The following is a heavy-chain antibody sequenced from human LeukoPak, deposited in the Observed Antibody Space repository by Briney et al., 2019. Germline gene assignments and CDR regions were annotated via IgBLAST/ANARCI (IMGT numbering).Heavy chain of an antibody. CDR2: IYSGGST. J-gene: IGHJ4*02. CDR3: AREEGPLDY. V-gene: IGHV3-66*01. Sequence: GGSLGLSCAASGFTVSSNYMSWVRQAPGKGLEWVSVIYSGGSTYYADSVKGRFTISRDNSKNTLYLQMQSLRPEDTAVYYCAREEGPLDYWGQGTLVTVSS. CDR1: GFTVSSNY.